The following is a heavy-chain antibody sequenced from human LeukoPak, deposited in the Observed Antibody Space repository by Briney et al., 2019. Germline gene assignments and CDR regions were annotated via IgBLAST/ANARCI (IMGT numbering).Heavy chain of an antibody. D-gene: IGHD6-13*01. CDR2: ISHSGNT. V-gene: IGHV4-30-2*01. CDR1: GGSISSGGYS. CDR3: ARGRIAAAVRVYYFDY. Sequence: SETLSLTCAVSGGSISSGGYSWGWIRQPPGKGLEWIGYISHSGNTFYNPSLKSRVTISVDRSKNQFSLKLSSVTAADTAVYYCARGRIAAAVRVYYFDYWGQGTLVTVSS. J-gene: IGHJ4*02.